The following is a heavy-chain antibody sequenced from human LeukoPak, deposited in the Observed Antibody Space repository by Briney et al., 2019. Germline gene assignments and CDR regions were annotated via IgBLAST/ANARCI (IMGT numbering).Heavy chain of an antibody. CDR2: ISYDGIKK. CDR3: AKVYCGGDCYSHFDY. Sequence: PGGSLRLFCGASGFSFNMHAMHWVRQAPGKGLEWVAVISYDGIKKYFADSVKGRFTISRDNSKNTLYLQMNSLRAEDTAVYYCAKVYCGGDCYSHFDYWGQGSLVTVSS. V-gene: IGHV3-30*18. J-gene: IGHJ4*02. CDR1: GFSFNMHA. D-gene: IGHD2-21*02.